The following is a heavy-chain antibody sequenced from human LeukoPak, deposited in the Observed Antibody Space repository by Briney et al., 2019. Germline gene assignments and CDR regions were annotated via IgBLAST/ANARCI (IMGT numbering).Heavy chain of an antibody. D-gene: IGHD2-15*01. J-gene: IGHJ6*02. CDR3: ARDGGYYYYYGMDV. CDR2: IKQGGSEK. CDR1: GFTFSSYW. Sequence: GRSLRLSCAASGFTFSSYWMSWVRQAPGKGLEWVANIKQGGSEKYYVDSVKGRFTISRDNAKNSLYLQMNSLRAEDTAVYYCARDGGYYYYYGMDVWGQGTTVTVSS. V-gene: IGHV3-7*01.